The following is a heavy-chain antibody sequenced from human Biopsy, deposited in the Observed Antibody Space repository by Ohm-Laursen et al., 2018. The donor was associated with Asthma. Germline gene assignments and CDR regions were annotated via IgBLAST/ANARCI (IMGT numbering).Heavy chain of an antibody. CDR1: GTHFGSYN. J-gene: IGHJ4*02. CDR3: SRDTLGYYFDI. Sequence: SLRLSCAASGTHFGSYNMHWARQAPGKGLEWVAVITFDGSTQHYGDSVKDRFTISRDNSKNMLFLQMNSLRAEDTAVYYCSRDTLGYYFDIWGRGTQVTVSS. CDR2: ITFDGSTQ. D-gene: IGHD6-13*01. V-gene: IGHV3-30-3*01.